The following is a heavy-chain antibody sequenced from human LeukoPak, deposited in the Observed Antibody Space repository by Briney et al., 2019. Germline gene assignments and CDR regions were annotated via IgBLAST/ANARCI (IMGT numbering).Heavy chain of an antibody. CDR3: AKETYYDILTASANYSMDV. J-gene: IGHJ6*02. CDR1: GFTFSSYS. V-gene: IGHV3-48*04. D-gene: IGHD3-9*01. CDR2: ISRGGDTI. Sequence: GGSLRFSCAASGFTFSSYSMNWVRQAPGKGLEWVSYISRGGDTIYYADSVKGRFTISRDNAKNSLYLQMNSPRAEDTAVYYCAKETYYDILTASANYSMDVWGQRTTVSASS.